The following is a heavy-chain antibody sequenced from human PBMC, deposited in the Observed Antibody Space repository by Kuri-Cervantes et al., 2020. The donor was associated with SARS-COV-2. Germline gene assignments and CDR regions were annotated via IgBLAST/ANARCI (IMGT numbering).Heavy chain of an antibody. V-gene: IGHV4-39*01. J-gene: IGHJ3*02. CDR1: GGSISSSSYY. CDR3: ARHVFTPNLVWGDAFDI. D-gene: IGHD3-16*01. CDR2: IYYSGST. Sequence: SETLSLTCTVSGGSISSSSYYWGWIRQPPGKGLEWIGSIYYSGSTYCNPSLKSRVTISVDTSKNKFTLKLSSVTAADTAVYYCARHVFTPNLVWGDAFDIWGQGTMVTVSS.